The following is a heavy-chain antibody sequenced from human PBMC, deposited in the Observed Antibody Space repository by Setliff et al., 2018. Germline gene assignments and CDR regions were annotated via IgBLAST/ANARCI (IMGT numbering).Heavy chain of an antibody. D-gene: IGHD2-8*01. CDR2: ISAYNGKT. CDR1: GYTLSNSI. Sequence: ASVKVSCTASGYTLSNSILSWVRQAPGQGLEWMGWISAYNGKTYFAQKFQDRITLTTDTSTNTGYLELRGLRSDDTAVYYCLRLVRYCTKIACQATSGDEVWGLGTLVTVS. V-gene: IGHV1-18*01. J-gene: IGHJ4*02. CDR3: LRLVRYCTKIACQATSGDEV.